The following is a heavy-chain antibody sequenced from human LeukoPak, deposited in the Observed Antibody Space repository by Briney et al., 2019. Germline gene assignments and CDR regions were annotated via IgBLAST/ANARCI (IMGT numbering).Heavy chain of an antibody. V-gene: IGHV4-59*08. CDR3: ARTVDEMIRGVSEAHWFDP. CDR1: GDSMSSSY. J-gene: IGHJ5*02. CDR2: VYHSGST. D-gene: IGHD3-10*01. Sequence: SETLSLTCTVSGDSMSSSYWSWIRQPPGKGPEWIGSVYHSGSTNYSPSLKSRASISIDTSKKEFSLRLRSVTAADTAVYYCARTVDEMIRGVSEAHWFDPWGQGTLVIVSA.